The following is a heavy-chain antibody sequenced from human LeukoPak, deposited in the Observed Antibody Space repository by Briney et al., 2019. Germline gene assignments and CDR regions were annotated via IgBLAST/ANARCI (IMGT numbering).Heavy chain of an antibody. Sequence: SLINSFACSGFTFYTYCMHFVRPSPGNGLAWVSRINGDARSTNYADSVKGRFTISRDNAKNTLYLQMNSLRAEDTAVYYCARGTGNYYGYWGQGTLVTVSS. D-gene: IGHD3/OR15-3a*01. V-gene: IGHV3-74*01. CDR1: GFTFYTYC. J-gene: IGHJ4*02. CDR2: INGDARST. CDR3: ARGTGNYYGY.